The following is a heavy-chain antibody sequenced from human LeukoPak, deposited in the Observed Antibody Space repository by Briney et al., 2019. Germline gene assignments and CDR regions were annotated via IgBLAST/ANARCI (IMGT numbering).Heavy chain of an antibody. CDR3: ARDSTDDSWFDP. V-gene: IGHV3-30-3*01. CDR2: ISYDGSNK. Sequence: GGSLRLSCAASGFTFSSYAMHWVRQAPGKGLEWVAVISYDGSNKYYADSVKGRFPISRDNSKNTLYLQMNSLRAEDTAVYYCARDSTDDSWFDPWGQGTLVTVSS. J-gene: IGHJ5*02. CDR1: GFTFSSYA. D-gene: IGHD2-2*01.